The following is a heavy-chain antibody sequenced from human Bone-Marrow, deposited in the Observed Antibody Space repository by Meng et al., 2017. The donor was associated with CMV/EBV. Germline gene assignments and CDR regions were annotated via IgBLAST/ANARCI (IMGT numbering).Heavy chain of an antibody. J-gene: IGHJ4*02. Sequence: SATLSLTCTVSGYSISSGYYWGWIRQPPGKGLEWIGSIYHSGSTYYNPSLKSRVTISVDTSKNQFSLKLSSVTAADTAVYYCARLEYSSSEAFSWGQGTLVTVSS. D-gene: IGHD6-6*01. V-gene: IGHV4-38-2*02. CDR3: ARLEYSSSEAFS. CDR2: IYHSGST. CDR1: GYSISSGYY.